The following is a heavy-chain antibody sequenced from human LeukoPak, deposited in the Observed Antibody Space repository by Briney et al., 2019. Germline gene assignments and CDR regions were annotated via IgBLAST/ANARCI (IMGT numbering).Heavy chain of an antibody. V-gene: IGHV1-69*01. Sequence: ASVKVSCKASGGTFSSYAISWVRQAPGQGLEWMGGIIPIFGTANYAQKFQGRVTITGDESTGTAYMELSSLRSEDTAVYYCASGAVVVRGVREDWLDPWGQGTLVTVSS. CDR1: GGTFSSYA. D-gene: IGHD3-10*01. CDR2: IIPIFGTA. CDR3: ASGAVVVRGVREDWLDP. J-gene: IGHJ5*02.